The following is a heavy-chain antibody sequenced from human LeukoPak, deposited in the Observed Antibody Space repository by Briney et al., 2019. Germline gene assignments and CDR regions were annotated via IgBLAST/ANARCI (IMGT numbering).Heavy chain of an antibody. Sequence: GGSLRLSCAASGFTFRSYGMHWVRQAPGKGLEWVAFIRYDGSIKYYADSVKGRFTISRDNSQNTLYLQMSSLRAEDTAVYYCAKHWDSQGYYFDSWGQGTLVTVSS. CDR2: IRYDGSIK. D-gene: IGHD1-26*01. CDR3: AKHWDSQGYYFDS. V-gene: IGHV3-30*02. CDR1: GFTFRSYG. J-gene: IGHJ4*02.